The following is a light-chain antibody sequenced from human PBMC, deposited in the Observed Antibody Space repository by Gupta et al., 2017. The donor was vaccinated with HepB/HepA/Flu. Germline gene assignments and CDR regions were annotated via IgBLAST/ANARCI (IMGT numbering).Light chain of an antibody. V-gene: IGKV4-1*01. Sequence: DIVMTQSPDSLAVSLGERATINCKSSQSVLYSGNKNYLAWYQQKSGQSPKLLIYWASTRESGVPDRFSGSGSGTDFTLTISSLQVEDVAVYYCQQYYSSPLTFGGGTKVEIK. CDR3: QQYYSSPLT. CDR1: QSVLYSGNKNY. J-gene: IGKJ4*01. CDR2: WAS.